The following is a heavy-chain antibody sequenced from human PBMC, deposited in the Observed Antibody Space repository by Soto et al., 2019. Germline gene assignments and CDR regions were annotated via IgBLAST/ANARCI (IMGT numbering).Heavy chain of an antibody. J-gene: IGHJ6*02. V-gene: IGHV4-31*02. D-gene: IGHD1-1*01. CDR3: ARELPQRQGRNLDV. Sequence: TWIRHRPGEGLEWFGYINHRGSLYYNPSLKSRVSMSVDTSKNQFSLNLSSVTAADTAVYYCARELPQRQGRNLDVWGQGTTVTVSS. CDR2: INHRGSL.